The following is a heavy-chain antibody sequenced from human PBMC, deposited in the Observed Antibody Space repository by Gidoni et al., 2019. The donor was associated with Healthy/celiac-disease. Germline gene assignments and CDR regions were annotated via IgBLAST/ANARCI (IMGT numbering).Heavy chain of an antibody. D-gene: IGHD3-22*01. V-gene: IGHV3-23*01. CDR3: AKDHLSYYYDSSGSQGAFDI. CDR1: GFTFSSYA. CDR2: ISGSGGST. J-gene: IGHJ3*02. Sequence: EVQLLESGGGLVQPGGSLRLSCAASGFTFSSYAMSWVRQAPGKGLEWVSAISGSGGSTYYADSVKGRFTISRDNSKNTLYLQMNSLRAEDTAVYYCAKDHLSYYYDSSGSQGAFDIWGQGTMVTVSS.